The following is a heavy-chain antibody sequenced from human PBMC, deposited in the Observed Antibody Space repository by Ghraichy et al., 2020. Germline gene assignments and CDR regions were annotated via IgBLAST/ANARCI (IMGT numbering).Heavy chain of an antibody. Sequence: GALRLSCAVSGFTFTFSAMSWVRQAPGKGLEWVSAISGSGGNTYYADSVKGRFTISRDNSKNTLYLQMNSLRAEDTAVYYCAKDRNYYGSGTEVAFDYWGQGTLVTVSS. V-gene: IGHV3-23*01. CDR1: GFTFTFSA. J-gene: IGHJ4*02. CDR3: AKDRNYYGSGTEVAFDY. D-gene: IGHD3-10*01. CDR2: ISGSGGNT.